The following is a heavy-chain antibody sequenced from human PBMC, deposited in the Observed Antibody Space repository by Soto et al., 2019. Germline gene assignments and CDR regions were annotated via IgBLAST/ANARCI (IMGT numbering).Heavy chain of an antibody. CDR3: GRDWLSIGP. D-gene: IGHD2-15*01. J-gene: IGHJ5*02. CDR2: IWYDGSNK. V-gene: IGHV3-33*01. CDR1: GFSFNSYG. Sequence: QVQLVESGGGVVQPGRSLRLSCAASGFSFNSYGMHWVRQAPGKGLEWVAVIWYDGSNKYYADSAKGRFTISRDNSKNTLYRQMTTLGAEDTAVYYCGRDWLSIGPWGQGTLVTVSS.